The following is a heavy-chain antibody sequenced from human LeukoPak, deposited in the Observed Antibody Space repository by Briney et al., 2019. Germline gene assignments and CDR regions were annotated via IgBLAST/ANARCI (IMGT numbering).Heavy chain of an antibody. V-gene: IGHV4-39*01. Sequence: SETLSLTCTVSGGSLSSSSYYWGWIRQPPGKGLEWIGSIYYSGSTYYNPSLKSRVTISVDTSKNQFSLKLSSVTAADTAVYYCARLNPQVGATYFDYWGQGTLVTVSS. CDR1: GGSLSSSSYY. CDR3: ARLNPQVGATYFDY. CDR2: IYYSGST. D-gene: IGHD1-26*01. J-gene: IGHJ4*02.